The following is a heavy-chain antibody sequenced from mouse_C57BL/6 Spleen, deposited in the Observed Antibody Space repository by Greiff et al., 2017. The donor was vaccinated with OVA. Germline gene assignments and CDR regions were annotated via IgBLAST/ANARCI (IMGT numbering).Heavy chain of an antibody. D-gene: IGHD1-1*01. Sequence: VHLVESGPGLVAPSQRLSITCTVSGFSLTSYGVHWVRQPPGKGLEWLVVRWSDGSTTYNSALKSRLSISKDNSKSQVFVKMNRLQTDDTAMYYCARQLLRYGDYAMDYWGQGTSVTVSS. CDR1: GFSLTSYG. V-gene: IGHV2-6-1*01. CDR3: ARQLLRYGDYAMDY. CDR2: RWSDGST. J-gene: IGHJ4*01.